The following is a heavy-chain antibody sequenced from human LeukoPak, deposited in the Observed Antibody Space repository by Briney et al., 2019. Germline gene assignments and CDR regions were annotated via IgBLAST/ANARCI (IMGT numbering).Heavy chain of an antibody. V-gene: IGHV3-23*01. J-gene: IGHJ3*02. CDR1: GFAFSSYA. CDR2: ISGSGGST. Sequence: GGSLRLSCAASGFAFSSYAMSWVRQAPGKGLEWVSAISGSGGSTYYADSVKGRFTISRDNSKNTLYLQMNSLRAEDTAVYYCAKGKSGWYDAFDIWGQGTMVTVSS. CDR3: AKGKSGWYDAFDI. D-gene: IGHD6-19*01.